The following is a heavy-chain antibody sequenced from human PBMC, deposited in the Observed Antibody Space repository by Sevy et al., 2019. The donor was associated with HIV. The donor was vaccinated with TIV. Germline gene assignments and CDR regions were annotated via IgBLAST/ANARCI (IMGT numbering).Heavy chain of an antibody. Sequence: SETLSLSCYVSGGSVSSGTYYWSWIRQPPGKGLEWIGHIYKTGSTNYKLSLQSRVTISVDTSTNQLSLRLRSVTAADTAVYYCARGPRGQLWYSGSLGGYYYHMDVWGKGTTVTVSS. J-gene: IGHJ6*03. V-gene: IGHV4-61*01. CDR3: ARGPRGQLWYSGSLGGYYYHMDV. D-gene: IGHD3-16*01. CDR1: GGSVSSGTYY. CDR2: IYKTGST.